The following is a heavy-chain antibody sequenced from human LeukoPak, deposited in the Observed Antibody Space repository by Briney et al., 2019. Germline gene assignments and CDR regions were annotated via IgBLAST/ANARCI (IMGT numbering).Heavy chain of an antibody. V-gene: IGHV6-1*01. D-gene: IGHD1-14*01. CDR1: GDSVSSNNGA. CDR3: ARGVTAHYDY. J-gene: IGHJ4*02. CDR2: TYYRSKWYN. Sequence: SQTLSLTCAISGDSVSSNNGAWNWIRQSPSRGLEWLGRTYYRSKWYNDYAGSLISRITISPDTSKNQFSLQLYSVTPEDTAVYYCARGVTAHYDYWGQGTLVTVSS.